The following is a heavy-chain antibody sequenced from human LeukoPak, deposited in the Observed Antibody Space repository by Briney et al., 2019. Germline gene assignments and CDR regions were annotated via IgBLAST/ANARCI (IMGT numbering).Heavy chain of an antibody. CDR1: GGTFSSYA. D-gene: IGHD5-12*01. J-gene: IGHJ4*02. CDR3: ASLDSGYDSASCY. Sequence: ASVKVSCKASGGTFSSYAISWVRQAPGQGLEWMGRIIPIFGTANYAQKFQGRVTITTDESTSTAYMELSSLRSEDTAVYYCASLDSGYDSASCYWGQGTLVTVAS. V-gene: IGHV1-69*05. CDR2: IIPIFGTA.